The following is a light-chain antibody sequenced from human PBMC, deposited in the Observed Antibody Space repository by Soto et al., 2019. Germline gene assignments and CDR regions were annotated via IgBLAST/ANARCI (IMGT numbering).Light chain of an antibody. J-gene: IGKJ4*01. CDR3: QQASRFPLT. CDR2: TTS. V-gene: IGKV1-12*01. Sequence: DIQMTQSPSSVSASVGDRVTITCRVSQSINNWLAWYQQKPGKAPKVVIYTTSILQSGVPSRFSGSRSGTDFTLTISSLQPEDFATYYCQQASRFPLTFGGGTKVEIK. CDR1: QSINNW.